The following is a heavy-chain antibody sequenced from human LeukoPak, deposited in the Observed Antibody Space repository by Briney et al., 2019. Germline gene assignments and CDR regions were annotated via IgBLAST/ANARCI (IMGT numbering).Heavy chain of an antibody. Sequence: SETLSLTCTVSGGSISSSSYYWGWIRQPPGKGLEWIGSIYYSGSTYYNPSLKSRVTISVDTSKNQFSLKLSSVTAADTAVYYCARVHYDYVWGSYRSPNAFDIWGQGTMVTVSS. J-gene: IGHJ3*02. CDR2: IYYSGST. CDR3: ARVHYDYVWGSYRSPNAFDI. V-gene: IGHV4-39*01. D-gene: IGHD3-16*02. CDR1: GGSISSSSYY.